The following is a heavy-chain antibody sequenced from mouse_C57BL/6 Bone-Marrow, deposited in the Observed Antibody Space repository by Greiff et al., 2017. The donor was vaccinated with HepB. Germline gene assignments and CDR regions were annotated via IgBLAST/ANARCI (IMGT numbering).Heavy chain of an antibody. CDR3: ASPYGSSYLYAMDY. V-gene: IGHV1-72*01. D-gene: IGHD1-1*01. CDR2: IDPNSGGT. J-gene: IGHJ4*01. CDR1: GYTFTSYW. Sequence: QVQLKQPGAELVKPGASVKLSCKASGYTFTSYWMHWVKQRPGRGLEWIGRIDPNSGGTKYNEKFKSKATLTVDKPSSKAYMQLSSLTSEDSAVYYCASPYGSSYLYAMDYWGQGTSVTVSS.